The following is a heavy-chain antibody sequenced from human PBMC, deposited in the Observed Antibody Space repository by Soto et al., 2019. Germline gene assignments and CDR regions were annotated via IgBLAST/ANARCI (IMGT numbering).Heavy chain of an antibody. CDR3: VRDFRGAVAGSEFDH. V-gene: IGHV3-74*01. Sequence: EVQLAESGGGLVLTGGSLRLSCAASGFSFVSYWMHWVRQVPGEGLAWVSRINGNADNSDYADSVKGRFTISRDNAMNRLYLQMDRLRADDTGVYYGVRDFRGAVAGSEFDHWGQGTLVSVSS. CDR2: INGNADNS. D-gene: IGHD6-19*01. CDR1: GFSFVSYW. J-gene: IGHJ4*02.